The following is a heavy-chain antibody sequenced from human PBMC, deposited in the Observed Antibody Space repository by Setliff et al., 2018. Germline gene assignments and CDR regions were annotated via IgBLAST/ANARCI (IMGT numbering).Heavy chain of an antibody. Sequence: ASVKVSCKASGYTFTSYGISWVRQAPGQGLEWMGWISGYNGNTNYAQNFQGRVTMTTDTSTSTAYMELRSLRSDDTAVYYCARDPLYSGSYGPEFYFDYWGQGTLVTV. CDR1: GYTFTSYG. D-gene: IGHD1-26*01. CDR2: ISGYNGNT. V-gene: IGHV1-18*01. J-gene: IGHJ4*02. CDR3: ARDPLYSGSYGPEFYFDY.